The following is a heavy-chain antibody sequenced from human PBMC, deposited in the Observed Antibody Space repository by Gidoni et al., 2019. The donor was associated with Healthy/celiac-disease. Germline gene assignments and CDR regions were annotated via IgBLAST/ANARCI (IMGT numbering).Heavy chain of an antibody. Sequence: VKKPGSSVKVSCKASGGTFSSYAISWVRQAPGQGLEWMGGIIPIFGTANYAQKFQGRVTITADESTSTAYMELSSLRSEDTAVYYWARNRGWEGSSPFDYWGQGTLVTVSS. D-gene: IGHD6-13*01. CDR2: IIPIFGTA. CDR3: ARNRGWEGSSPFDY. CDR1: GGTFSSYA. V-gene: IGHV1-69*01. J-gene: IGHJ4*02.